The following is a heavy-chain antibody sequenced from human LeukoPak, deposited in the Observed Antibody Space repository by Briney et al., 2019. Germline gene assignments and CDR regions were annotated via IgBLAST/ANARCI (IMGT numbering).Heavy chain of an antibody. CDR1: GFTFSNAW. D-gene: IGHD2-2*01. CDR3: TTDWDVVVPAAPWHYYYGMDV. Sequence: GGSLRLSRAASGFTFSNAWMSWVRQAPGKGLEWVGRIKSKTDGGTTDYAAPVKGRFTISRDDSKNTLYLQMNSMKPEDTAVYYCTTDWDVVVPAAPWHYYYGMDVWGKGTTVTVSS. J-gene: IGHJ6*04. CDR2: IKSKTDGGTT. V-gene: IGHV3-15*01.